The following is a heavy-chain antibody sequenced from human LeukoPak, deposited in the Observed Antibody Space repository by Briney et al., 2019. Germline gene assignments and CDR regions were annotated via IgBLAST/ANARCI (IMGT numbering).Heavy chain of an antibody. CDR2: ISWDGGST. CDR3: AKGAFLAWNDGGIDY. J-gene: IGHJ4*02. D-gene: IGHD1-1*01. V-gene: IGHV3-43D*03. Sequence: PGGSLRLSCAASGFTFDDYAMHWVRQAPGKGLEWVSLISWDGGSTYYADSVKGRFTISRDNSKNSLYLQMNSLRAEDTALYYCAKGAFLAWNDGGIDYWGQGTLVTVSS. CDR1: GFTFDDYA.